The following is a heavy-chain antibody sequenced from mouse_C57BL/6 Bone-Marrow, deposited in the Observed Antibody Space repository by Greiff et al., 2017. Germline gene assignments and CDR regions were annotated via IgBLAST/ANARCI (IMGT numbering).Heavy chain of an antibody. Sequence: VQLQQSGPVLVKPGASVKMSCKASGYTFTDYYMNWVKQSHGKSLEWIGVINPYNGGTSYNQKFKGKATLTVDKSSSTAYMELNSLTSEDSAVYYCARRGGTRAFDYWGQGTTLTVSS. CDR2: INPYNGGT. D-gene: IGHD4-1*01. CDR3: ARRGGTRAFDY. V-gene: IGHV1-19*01. J-gene: IGHJ2*01. CDR1: GYTFTDYY.